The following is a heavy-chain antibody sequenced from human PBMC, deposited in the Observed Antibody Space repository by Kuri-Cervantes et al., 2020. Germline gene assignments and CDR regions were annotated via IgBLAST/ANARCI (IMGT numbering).Heavy chain of an antibody. CDR2: INHRGST. Sequence: GSLRLSCAVYGGSFSGYYWSWIRQPPGKGLEWIGEINHRGSTNYNPSLKSRVTISVDTSKNQFSLKLTSVTAADTAVYYCARGGAIYFWLDAWGKGTTVTVSS. V-gene: IGHV4-34*01. J-gene: IGHJ6*04. D-gene: IGHD2/OR15-2a*01. CDR3: ARGGAIYFWLDA. CDR1: GGSFSGYY.